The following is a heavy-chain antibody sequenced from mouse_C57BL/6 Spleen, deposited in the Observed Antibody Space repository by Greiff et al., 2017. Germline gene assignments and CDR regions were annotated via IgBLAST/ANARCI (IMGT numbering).Heavy chain of an antibody. Sequence: VQLQQPGAELVRPGSSVKLSCKASGYTFTSYWMDWVKQRPGQGLEWIGNIYPSDSETHYNQKFKDKATLTVDKSSSTAYMQLSSLTSEDSAVYYCARRDYDPSMDYWGQGTSGTVSS. CDR2: IYPSDSET. D-gene: IGHD1-1*01. V-gene: IGHV1-61*01. J-gene: IGHJ4*01. CDR3: ARRDYDPSMDY. CDR1: GYTFTSYW.